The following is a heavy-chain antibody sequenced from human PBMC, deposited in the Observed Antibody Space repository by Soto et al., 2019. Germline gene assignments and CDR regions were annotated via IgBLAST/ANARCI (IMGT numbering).Heavy chain of an antibody. V-gene: IGHV3-74*01. CDR2: VNSDGSST. D-gene: IGHD2-15*01. CDR1: GFTFSSYW. CDR3: VRTSLVVSAATREDY. J-gene: IGHJ4*02. Sequence: EVQLVESGGGLVQPGGSLRLSCAASGFTFSSYWMHWVRQAPGKGLVWVSRVNSDGSSTSYAISVKGRFTISRDSANNTLYLQMNSLRAEDTAVYYCVRTSLVVSAATREDYWGQGTLVTVSS.